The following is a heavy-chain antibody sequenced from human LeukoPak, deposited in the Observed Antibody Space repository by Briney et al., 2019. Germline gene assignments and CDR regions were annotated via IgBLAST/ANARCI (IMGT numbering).Heavy chain of an antibody. V-gene: IGHV4-39*07. Sequence: SETLSLTCTVSGGSISSPNYYWGWIRQPPGKGLEWIGSIYYSGSTYYNPSLKSRVTISIDTSKSQFSLKLSSVTAADTAVYYCARDDGSSYAYEAGSYYFYYGMDVWGQGTTVTVSS. D-gene: IGHD5-18*01. CDR2: IYYSGST. J-gene: IGHJ6*02. CDR3: ARDDGSSYAYEAGSYYFYYGMDV. CDR1: GGSISSPNYY.